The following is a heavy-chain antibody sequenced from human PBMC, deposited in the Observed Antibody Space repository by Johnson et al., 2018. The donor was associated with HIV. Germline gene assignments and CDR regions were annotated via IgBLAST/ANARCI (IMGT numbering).Heavy chain of an antibody. CDR1: GFTFSSYD. Sequence: QVQLVESGGGVVQPGRSMRLSCAASGFTFSSYDLHWVHQAPGKGLEWVAVISYDGSTKYYADSVRGRFTISRDNSKNTLYLQMNSLRADDTAVYYCARKKDAAFDIWGQGTMVTVSS. CDR2: ISYDGSTK. CDR3: ARKKDAAFDI. V-gene: IGHV3-30*04. J-gene: IGHJ3*02.